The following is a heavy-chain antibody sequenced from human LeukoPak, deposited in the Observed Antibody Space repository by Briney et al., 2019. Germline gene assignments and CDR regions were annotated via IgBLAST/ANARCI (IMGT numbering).Heavy chain of an antibody. V-gene: IGHV4-59*12. Sequence: SETLSLTCTVSGGSISSYYWSWIRQPPGKGLEWIGYIYYSGSTNYNPSLKSRVTISVDTSKNQFSLKLSSVTAADTAVYYCARGRGPKYGPTNDYWGQGTLVTVSS. D-gene: IGHD2-2*01. CDR1: GGSISSYY. CDR2: IYYSGST. J-gene: IGHJ4*02. CDR3: ARGRGPKYGPTNDY.